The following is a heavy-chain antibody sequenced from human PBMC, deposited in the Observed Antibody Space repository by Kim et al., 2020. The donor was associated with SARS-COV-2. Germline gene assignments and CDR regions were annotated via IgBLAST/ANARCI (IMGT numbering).Heavy chain of an antibody. CDR3: ATSTIYAMNHFDP. Sequence: GGSLRLSCAASGFTFGSYWMHWVRQVPGKGLMWVSRLNNDGSATYYADSVKGRFTISRVNSQNTLYLHMDRLRVDDTAVYYCATSTIYAMNHFDPWGQGTLVTVSS. CDR1: GFTFGSYW. CDR2: LNNDGSAT. J-gene: IGHJ5*02. D-gene: IGHD2-8*01. V-gene: IGHV3-74*01.